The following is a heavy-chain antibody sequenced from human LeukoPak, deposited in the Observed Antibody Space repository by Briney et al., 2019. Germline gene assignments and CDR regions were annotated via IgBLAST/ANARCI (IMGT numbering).Heavy chain of an antibody. CDR1: GFTVSTNY. Sequence: PGRSLRLSCAASGFTVSTNYMSWVRQAPGKGLEWVSVIYSGGSTYYADSVKGRFTTSRHNSENTLYLQMNSLRAEDTAVYYCARGMTNPFDYWGQGTLVTVSS. D-gene: IGHD4-17*01. CDR2: IYSGGST. J-gene: IGHJ4*02. V-gene: IGHV3-53*04. CDR3: ARGMTNPFDY.